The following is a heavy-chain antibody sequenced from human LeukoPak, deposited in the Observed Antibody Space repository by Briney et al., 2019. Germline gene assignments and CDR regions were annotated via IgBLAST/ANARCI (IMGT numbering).Heavy chain of an antibody. CDR3: ARDRDGGVGTIDY. CDR2: ININSVGI. CDR1: GYTFIDYW. Sequence: ALVKVSCKASGYTFIDYWIHWVRQAPGQGLEWMGRININSVGINYAQKFQGRVTMTRATSISTAYMELSRLRFDDTAVYYCARDRDGGVGTIDYWGQGTLVPVSS. V-gene: IGHV1-2*06. D-gene: IGHD3-3*01. J-gene: IGHJ4*02.